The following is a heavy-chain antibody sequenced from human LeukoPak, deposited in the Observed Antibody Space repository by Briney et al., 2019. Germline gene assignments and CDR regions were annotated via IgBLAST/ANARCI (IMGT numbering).Heavy chain of an antibody. CDR1: GFTFSSCG. J-gene: IGHJ5*02. CDR2: IRYDGSNK. CDR3: AKGVGIAVAGLTNWFDP. V-gene: IGHV3-30*02. D-gene: IGHD6-13*01. Sequence: PGGSLRLSCAASGFTFSSCGMHWVRQAPGKGLEWVAFIRYDGSNKYYADSVKGRFTISRDNSKNTLYLQMNSLRAKDTAVYYCAKGVGIAVAGLTNWFDPWGQGTLVTVSS.